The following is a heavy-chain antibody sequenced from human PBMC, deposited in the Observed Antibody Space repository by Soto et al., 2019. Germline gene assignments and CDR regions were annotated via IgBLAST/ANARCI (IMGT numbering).Heavy chain of an antibody. CDR3: VGSGSGSHGAFDI. CDR1: GYTFTSYY. J-gene: IGHJ3*02. V-gene: IGHV1-46*01. CDR2: INPSGGST. D-gene: IGHD3-10*01. Sequence: QVQLVQSGAEVKKPGASVKVSYKASGYTFTSYYMHWVRQAPGQGLEWMGIINPSGGSTSYAQKFQGRVTMTRDTSTSTVYMELSSLRSEDTAVYYCVGSGSGSHGAFDIWGQGTMVTVSS.